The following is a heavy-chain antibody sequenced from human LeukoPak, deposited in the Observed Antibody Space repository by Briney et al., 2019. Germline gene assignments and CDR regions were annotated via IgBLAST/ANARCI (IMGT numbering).Heavy chain of an antibody. CDR1: GFTFSVYA. J-gene: IGHJ3*02. Sequence: GGSLRLSCAASGFTFSVYAMSWVSQAPGKGLEWVSVISGSGGSTYYADSMKGRFTISRDNSENTLYLQMNSLRAEDTAVYYCSKETDKWLVDAFDIWGQGTMVTVSS. D-gene: IGHD6-19*01. CDR3: SKETDKWLVDAFDI. V-gene: IGHV3-23*01. CDR2: ISGSGGST.